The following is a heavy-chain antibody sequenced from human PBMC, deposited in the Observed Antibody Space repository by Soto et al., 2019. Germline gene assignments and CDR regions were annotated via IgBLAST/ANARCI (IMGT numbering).Heavy chain of an antibody. CDR3: VFRHLVTDDTLQPLLYFDS. CDR2: ISKSGDST. D-gene: IGHD1-26*01. J-gene: IGHJ4*02. V-gene: IGHV3-23*01. CDR1: GFSLRTYA. Sequence: GGSLRLSCAASGFSLRTYAMSWFRQTPGKGLEWVSLISKSGDSTYYADSVKGRFTISRDNSKNTLFLHMNSLRAEDTALYYCVFRHLVTDDTLQPLLYFDSWCQRALVTVS.